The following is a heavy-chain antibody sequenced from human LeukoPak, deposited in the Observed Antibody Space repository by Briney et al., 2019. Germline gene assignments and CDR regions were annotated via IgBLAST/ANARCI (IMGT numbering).Heavy chain of an antibody. Sequence: SETLSLTCTVSGGSISSYYWSWIRQPPGKGLEWIGYIYYSGSTNYNPSLKSRVTISVDTSKNQFSLKLSSVTAADTAVYYCAREGVYSSPFDYWGRGTLVTVSS. CDR1: GGSISSYY. CDR3: AREGVYSSPFDY. J-gene: IGHJ4*02. D-gene: IGHD6-13*01. CDR2: IYYSGST. V-gene: IGHV4-59*01.